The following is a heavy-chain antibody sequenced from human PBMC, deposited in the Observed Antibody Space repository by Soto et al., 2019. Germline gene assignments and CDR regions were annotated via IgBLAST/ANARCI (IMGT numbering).Heavy chain of an antibody. CDR1: GFSFSISP. V-gene: IGHV3-30-3*01. J-gene: IGHJ4*02. CDR3: ARDPKTSGGQHWAFNYFDS. CDR2: ISYDGTNK. D-gene: IGHD7-27*01. Sequence: GGSLRLSCAASGFSFSISPMHWVRQAPGKGPEWVALISYDGTNKFYADSVKGRFTISRDNSKSTLYLQVDSLRPEDAAVYYCARDPKTSGGQHWAFNYFDSWAREPWSPSPQ.